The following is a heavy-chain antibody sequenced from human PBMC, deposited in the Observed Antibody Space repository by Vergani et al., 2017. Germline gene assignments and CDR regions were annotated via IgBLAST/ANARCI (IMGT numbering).Heavy chain of an antibody. CDR2: IYYSGST. CDR3: ARKRVVREYFHY. J-gene: IGHJ4*02. D-gene: IGHD3-10*01. V-gene: IGHV4-4*03. Sequence: QVQLQESGPGLVKPPGTLSLTCAVSGGSISSSNWWSWVRHPPGKGLEWIGYIYYSGSTYYNPSLKSRCTISVDTSKNQFSLKLRSVTAADTAVYYCARKRVVREYFHYWGQGTLVTVSS. CDR1: GGSISSSNW.